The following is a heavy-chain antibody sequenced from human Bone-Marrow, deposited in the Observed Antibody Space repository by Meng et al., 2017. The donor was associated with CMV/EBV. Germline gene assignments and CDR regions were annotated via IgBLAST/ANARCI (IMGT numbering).Heavy chain of an antibody. Sequence: GESLKISCGVSGFTFTDSSMNWIRQAPGKGLEWISYISPSGDTIWYADSVKGRFTISRDNVKNSLFLQMNSLRVEDTAVYYCAKPGARGAWDDCFDIWGQGTMVTVSS. D-gene: IGHD2-21*01. CDR1: GFTFTDSS. CDR2: ISPSGDTI. V-gene: IGHV3-11*01. CDR3: AKPGARGAWDDCFDI. J-gene: IGHJ3*02.